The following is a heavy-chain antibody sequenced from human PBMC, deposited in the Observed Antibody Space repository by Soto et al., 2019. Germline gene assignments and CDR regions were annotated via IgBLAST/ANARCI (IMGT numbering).Heavy chain of an antibody. V-gene: IGHV3-48*02. CDR2: ISSSSSTI. D-gene: IGHD5-12*01. J-gene: IGHJ4*02. CDR3: ARGGYSGYDYFYFDY. Sequence: EVQLVESGGGLVQSGGSLRLSCAASGFTFSSYSMNWVRQAPGKGLEWVSYISSSSSTIYYADSVKGRFTISRDNAKYSLYLQMNSLRDEDTAVYYCARGGYSGYDYFYFDYWGQGTLVTVSS. CDR1: GFTFSSYS.